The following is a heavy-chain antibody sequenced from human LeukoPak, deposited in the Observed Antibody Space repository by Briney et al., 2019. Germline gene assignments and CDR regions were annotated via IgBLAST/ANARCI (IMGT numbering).Heavy chain of an antibody. V-gene: IGHV3-30*18. CDR1: GFTFSSYG. CDR2: ISYDGSNK. D-gene: IGHD3-10*01. CDR3: AKGPSAPVVPTLPFDY. Sequence: PGGSLRLSCAASGFTFSSYGMHWVRQAPGKGLEWVAVISYDGSNKYYADSVKGRFTISRDNSKNTLYLQMNSLRAEDTAVYYCAKGPSAPVVPTLPFDYWGQGTLVTVSS. J-gene: IGHJ4*02.